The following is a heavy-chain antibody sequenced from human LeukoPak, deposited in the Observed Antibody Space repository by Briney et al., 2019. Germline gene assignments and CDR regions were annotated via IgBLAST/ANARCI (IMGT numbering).Heavy chain of an antibody. J-gene: IGHJ4*02. V-gene: IGHV3-33*01. CDR1: GFTFSNYG. Sequence: GGSLRLSCAASGFTFSNYGMHWVRQAPGKGLEWVAVIWFDGGNKYYADSVQGRFTISRDSSKNTLFLQMNSLRAEDTAVYYCARDRTSYFDYWGQGTLVTVSS. D-gene: IGHD3/OR15-3a*01. CDR3: ARDRTSYFDY. CDR2: IWFDGGNK.